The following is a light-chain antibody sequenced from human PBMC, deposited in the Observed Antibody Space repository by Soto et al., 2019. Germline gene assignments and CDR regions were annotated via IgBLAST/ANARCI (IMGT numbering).Light chain of an antibody. Sequence: DIQMTQSPSSLSASVVDRVTITCQASQDITNYLNWYQQKPGKAPQLLIYDASNLETGVPSRFSGSGSGTDFTFTISSLQPEDIATYYCQQYDYLPLTFGGGTKVDIK. CDR1: QDITNY. V-gene: IGKV1-33*01. CDR2: DAS. CDR3: QQYDYLPLT. J-gene: IGKJ4*01.